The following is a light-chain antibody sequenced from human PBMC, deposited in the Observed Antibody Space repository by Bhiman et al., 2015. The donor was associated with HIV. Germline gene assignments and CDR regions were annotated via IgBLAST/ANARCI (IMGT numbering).Light chain of an antibody. CDR3: QAWDSSTDRYV. CDR1: KLGDKY. J-gene: IGLJ1*01. V-gene: IGLV3-1*01. Sequence: FELTQPPSVSVSPGQTASITCSGDKLGDKYASWYHQKPGHSPVLVIYEDNKRPSGIPEQFSGSKSGNTATLTISGTQAMDEADYYCQAWDSSTDRYVFGTGTKVTVL. CDR2: EDN.